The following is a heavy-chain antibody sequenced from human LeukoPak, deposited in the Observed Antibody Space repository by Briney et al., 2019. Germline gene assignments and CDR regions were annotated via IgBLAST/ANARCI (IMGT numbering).Heavy chain of an antibody. J-gene: IGHJ4*02. D-gene: IGHD3-10*01. CDR1: GYTFTSYG. Sequence: GASVKVSCKASGYTFTSYGISWVRQAPGQGLEWMGWISAYNGNTNYAQKLQGRVTMTTDTSTSTAYMELSSLRSEDTAVYYCARDSLGKSGSGSYYTFDYWGQGTLVTVSS. CDR2: ISAYNGNT. CDR3: ARDSLGKSGSGSYYTFDY. V-gene: IGHV1-18*01.